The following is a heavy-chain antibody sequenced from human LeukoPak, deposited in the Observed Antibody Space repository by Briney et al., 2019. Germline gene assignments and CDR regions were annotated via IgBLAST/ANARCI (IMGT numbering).Heavy chain of an antibody. V-gene: IGHV1-2*02. CDR2: INPNSGGT. Sequence: ASVKVSCKASGYTFTGYYMHWVRQAPGRGLEWMGWINPNSGGTNYAQKFQGRVTMTRDTSISTAYMELSRLRSDDTAVYYCARSCSSTNQETDYFDYWGQGTLVTVSS. CDR3: ARSCSSTNQETDYFDY. D-gene: IGHD2-2*01. CDR1: GYTFTGYY. J-gene: IGHJ4*02.